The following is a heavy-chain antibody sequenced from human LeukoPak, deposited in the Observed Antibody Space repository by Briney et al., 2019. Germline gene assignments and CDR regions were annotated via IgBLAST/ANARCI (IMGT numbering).Heavy chain of an antibody. CDR1: GGSISNYY. CDR2: IYYSGST. CDR3: ARRHSGYDFGVFDY. J-gene: IGHJ4*02. V-gene: IGHV4-59*08. D-gene: IGHD5-12*01. Sequence: PSETLSLTCTVSGGSISNYYWSWIRQPPGKGLEWIGYIYYSGSTNYNPSRKSRVTISVDTSKNQFSLILSSVTAADTAVYYCARRHSGYDFGVFDYWGQGALVTVSS.